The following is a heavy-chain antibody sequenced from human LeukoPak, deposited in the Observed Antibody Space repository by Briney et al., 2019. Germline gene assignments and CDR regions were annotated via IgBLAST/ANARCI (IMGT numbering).Heavy chain of an antibody. CDR1: GFTFSSYG. CDR2: IRNDGSNK. Sequence: PGGSLRLSCAASGFTFSSYGMHWVRQAPGKGLEWVAFIRNDGSNKYYADSVEGRFTISRDNSKNTLYLQMNSLRAEDTAVYYCARDNNYYDSSGYFDYWGQGTLVTVSS. D-gene: IGHD3-22*01. J-gene: IGHJ4*02. CDR3: ARDNNYYDSSGYFDY. V-gene: IGHV3-30*02.